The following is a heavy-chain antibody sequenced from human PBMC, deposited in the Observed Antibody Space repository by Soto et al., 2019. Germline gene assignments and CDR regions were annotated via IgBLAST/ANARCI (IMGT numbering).Heavy chain of an antibody. CDR3: AGGGDILTGPYYYYGMDV. J-gene: IGHJ6*02. Sequence: ESLYLTCTVSGGSVRSYYWSWIRQPPGKGLEWIGYIYYSGSTNYNPSLKSRVTISVDTSKNQFSLKLSSVTAADTAVYYCAGGGDILTGPYYYYGMDVWGQGTTVTVSS. V-gene: IGHV4-59*02. D-gene: IGHD3-9*01. CDR1: GGSVRSYY. CDR2: IYYSGST.